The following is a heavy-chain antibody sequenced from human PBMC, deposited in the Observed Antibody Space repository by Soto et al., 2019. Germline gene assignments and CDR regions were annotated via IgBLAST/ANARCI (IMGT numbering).Heavy chain of an antibody. V-gene: IGHV3-30-3*01. CDR1: GFTFSSYA. CDR3: ARVRLAYYYDSSGYSLPL. CDR2: ISYDGSNK. Sequence: GSLRLSCAASGFTFSSYAMHWVRQAPGKGLEWVAVISYDGSNKYYADSVKGRFTISRDNSKNTLYLQMNSLRAEDTAVYYCARVRLAYYYDSSGYSLPLWGQGTMVTVSS. J-gene: IGHJ3*01. D-gene: IGHD3-22*01.